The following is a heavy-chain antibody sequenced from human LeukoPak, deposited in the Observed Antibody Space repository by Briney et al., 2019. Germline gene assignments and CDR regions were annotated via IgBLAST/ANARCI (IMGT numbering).Heavy chain of an antibody. V-gene: IGHV3-20*04. CDR2: INWNGST. J-gene: IGHJ4*02. CDR3: ARSSTHYDEDFDY. CDR1: GFTFDDYG. D-gene: IGHD3-22*01. Sequence: GGSLRLSCAASGFTFDDYGMSWVRPAPGKGLEWVSGINWNGSTGYADSLKGRFTISRDNAKNSLYLQMNSLRADDTALFYCARSSTHYDEDFDYWGQGTLVTVSS.